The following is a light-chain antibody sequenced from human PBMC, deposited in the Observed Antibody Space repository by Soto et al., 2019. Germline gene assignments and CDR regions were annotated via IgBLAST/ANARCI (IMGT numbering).Light chain of an antibody. J-gene: IGLJ1*01. Sequence: QSVLTQPASASGSRGQSVAISCTGSSSDVGAYNYVAWYQQHPGKVPKLMIYEVSKRPSAVPARFSGSKSRNTASLTVSGLQADDEADYYCRSYAGSDVFVFGTGTKVTVL. V-gene: IGLV2-8*01. CDR1: SSDVGAYNY. CDR2: EVS. CDR3: RSYAGSDVFV.